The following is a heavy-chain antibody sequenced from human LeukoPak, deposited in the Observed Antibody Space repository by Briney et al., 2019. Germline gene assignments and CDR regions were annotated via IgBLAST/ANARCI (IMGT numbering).Heavy chain of an antibody. CDR2: IYSNDNT. CDR1: GFTVSNNY. CDR3: ARDGEGYCSGGSCFSWFDP. V-gene: IGHV3-53*01. J-gene: IGHJ5*02. D-gene: IGHD2-15*01. Sequence: GGSLRLSCAASGFTVSNNYMSWVRQAPGKGLDWVSLIYSNDNTYYADPVKGRFTISRDNSKNTLYLQMNSLRAEDTAVYYCARDGEGYCSGGSCFSWFDPWGQGTLVTVSS.